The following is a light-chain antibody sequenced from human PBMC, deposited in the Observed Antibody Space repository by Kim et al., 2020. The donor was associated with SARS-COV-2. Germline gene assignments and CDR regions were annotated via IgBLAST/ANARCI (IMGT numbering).Light chain of an antibody. Sequence: DIQMTQSPSSLSASVGDRVTITCRTSQNINSHLNWYHQKPGRAPKLLIYAASTLQGGVPSRFSGSGSETDFTLTISSLQPEDFGTYFLQQAYHSPVPFGPGTKGDIK. CDR2: AAS. J-gene: IGKJ3*01. CDR1: QNINSH. CDR3: QQAYHSPVP. V-gene: IGKV1-39*01.